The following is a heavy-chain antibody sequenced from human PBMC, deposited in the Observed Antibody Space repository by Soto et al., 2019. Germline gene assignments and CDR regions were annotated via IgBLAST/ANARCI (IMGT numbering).Heavy chain of an antibody. CDR2: INAGSADI. V-gene: IGHV1-3*01. J-gene: IGHJ4*02. Sequence: ASVKVSCKASGYTFTTYALHWVRQAPGQRLEWMGWINAGSADIKYSQKFQGRVTITRDTSASTVYMELSSLRSEDTAVYYCARVGPRGYSYGHFDYWGQGTLVTVSS. D-gene: IGHD5-18*01. CDR3: ARVGPRGYSYGHFDY. CDR1: GYTFTTYA.